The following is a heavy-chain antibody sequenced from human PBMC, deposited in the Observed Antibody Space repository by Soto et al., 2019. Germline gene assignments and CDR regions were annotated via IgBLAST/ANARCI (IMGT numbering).Heavy chain of an antibody. CDR3: ARDIEALSSSNGFEP. CDR2: ISSSSSYI. J-gene: IGHJ5*02. CDR1: GFTFSSYS. Sequence: GGSLRLSCAASGFTFSSYSMNWVRQAPGKGLEWVSSISSSSSYIYYADSVKGRFTISRDNAKNSLYLQMNSLRAEDTAVYYCARDIEALSSSNGFEPWGQGTLVTVSS. V-gene: IGHV3-21*01. D-gene: IGHD6-6*01.